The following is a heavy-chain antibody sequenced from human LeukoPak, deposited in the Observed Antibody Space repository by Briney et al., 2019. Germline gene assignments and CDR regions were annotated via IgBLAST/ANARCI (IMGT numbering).Heavy chain of an antibody. CDR1: GGSISSSSYY. CDR2: IYYSGST. Sequence: PSETLSLTCTVSGGSISSSSYYWGWIRQPPGKGLEWIGSIYYSGSTYYNPSLKSRVTISVDTSKNQFSLKLSSVTAADTAVYYCARGGPRQNRNMYSSSWDYYMDVWGKGTTVTVSS. D-gene: IGHD6-13*01. CDR3: ARGGPRQNRNMYSSSWDYYMDV. V-gene: IGHV4-39*07. J-gene: IGHJ6*03.